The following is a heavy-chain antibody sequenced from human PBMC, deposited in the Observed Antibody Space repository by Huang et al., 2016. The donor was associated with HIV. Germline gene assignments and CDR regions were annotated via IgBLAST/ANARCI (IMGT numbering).Heavy chain of an antibody. CDR3: ARDRKYDNAWYWFDP. CDR1: GGTFRSYA. Sequence: QVQLVQSGAEVKKPGSSVRVSCEASGGTFRSYAIHWVRQAPGQGLEWMGEIIPILGTPNYAQNFQGRVTITADESTSTAYMELSSLRSDDTAVYYCARDRKYDNAWYWFDPWGQGTLVTVSS. D-gene: IGHD1-1*01. CDR2: IIPILGTP. V-gene: IGHV1-69*01. J-gene: IGHJ5*02.